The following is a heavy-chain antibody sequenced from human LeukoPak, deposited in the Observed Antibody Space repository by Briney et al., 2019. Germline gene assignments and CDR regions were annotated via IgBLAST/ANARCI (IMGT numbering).Heavy chain of an antibody. CDR1: GGSISSYY. D-gene: IGHD3-22*01. CDR2: IYYSGST. Sequence: SETLSLTCTVSGGSISSYYWSWLRQPPGKGLEWIGYIYYSGSTNYNPSLKSRVTISVDTSKNQFSLKLSSVTAADTAVYYCARVSVSYYYDSSGSPDAFDIWGQGTMVTVSS. CDR3: ARVSVSYYYDSSGSPDAFDI. V-gene: IGHV4-59*01. J-gene: IGHJ3*02.